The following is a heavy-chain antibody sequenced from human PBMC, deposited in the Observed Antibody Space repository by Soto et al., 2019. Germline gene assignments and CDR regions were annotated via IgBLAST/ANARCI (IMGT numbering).Heavy chain of an antibody. J-gene: IGHJ5*02. CDR3: AARDSSWFDP. Sequence: SETLSLTCTVSGGSISSDDYYWSWIRQPPGEGLEWIGYIYSSGSTSYNPSLKSRLTISVDKSKNQFSLKLSSVTAADTAVYYCAARDSSWFDPWGQGTLVTVSS. V-gene: IGHV4-30-4*01. CDR1: GGSISSDDYY. CDR2: IYSSGST.